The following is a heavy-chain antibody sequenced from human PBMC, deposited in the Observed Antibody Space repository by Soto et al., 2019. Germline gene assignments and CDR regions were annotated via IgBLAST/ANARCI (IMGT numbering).Heavy chain of an antibody. CDR3: ARVTYSDYDFWSGYYRYYYYMDV. CDR1: GGSFSGYY. Sequence: SETLSLTCAVYGGSFSGYYWSWIRQPPGKGLEWIGEINHSGSTNYNPSLKSRVTISVDTSKNQFSLKLSSVTAADTAVYYCARVTYSDYDFWSGYYRYYYYMDVWGKGTTVTVS. D-gene: IGHD3-3*01. V-gene: IGHV4-34*01. J-gene: IGHJ6*03. CDR2: INHSGST.